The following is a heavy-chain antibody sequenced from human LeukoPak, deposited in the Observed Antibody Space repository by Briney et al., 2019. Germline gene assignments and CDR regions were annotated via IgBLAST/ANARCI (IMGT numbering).Heavy chain of an antibody. Sequence: GGSLRLSWAASGFTVSSNYMSWVRQALGKGLEWVSVIYSGGSTYYADSVKGRFTISRDNSKNTLYLQMNSLRAEDTAVYYCARTGYSSSWSAFDIWGQGTMVTVSS. CDR1: GFTVSSNY. CDR2: IYSGGST. D-gene: IGHD6-13*01. CDR3: ARTGYSSSWSAFDI. V-gene: IGHV3-53*01. J-gene: IGHJ3*02.